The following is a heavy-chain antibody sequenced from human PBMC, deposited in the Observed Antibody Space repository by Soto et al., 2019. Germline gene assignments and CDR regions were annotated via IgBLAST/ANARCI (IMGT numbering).Heavy chain of an antibody. J-gene: IGHJ4*02. V-gene: IGHV1-3*01. CDR3: ARARTYYDFWSGYWADY. CDR1: GYTFTSYA. CDR2: INAGNGNT. Sequence: QVQLVQSGAEVKKPGASVKVSCKASGYTFTSYAMHWVRQAPGQRLEWMGWINAGNGNTKYSQKFQGRVTITRDNSASTAYMELSSLRSEDTAVYYCARARTYYDFWSGYWADYWGQGPLVTVSS. D-gene: IGHD3-3*01.